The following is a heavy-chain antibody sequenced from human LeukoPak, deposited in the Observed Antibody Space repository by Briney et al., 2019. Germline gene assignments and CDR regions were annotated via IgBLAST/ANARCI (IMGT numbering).Heavy chain of an antibody. V-gene: IGHV3-21*01. J-gene: IGHJ4*02. CDR3: ARDSSGWYFL. CDR2: ISSSSYI. CDR1: GFTFSSYS. D-gene: IGHD6-19*01. Sequence: GGSLRLSCAASGFTFSSYSMNWVRQAPGKGLEWVSSISSSSYIYYADSVKGRFTFSRDNAKNSLYLQMNSLRAEDTAVYYCARDSSGWYFLWGQGTLVTVSS.